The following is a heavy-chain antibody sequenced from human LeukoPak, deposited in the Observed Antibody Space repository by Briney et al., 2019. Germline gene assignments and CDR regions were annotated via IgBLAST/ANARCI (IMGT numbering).Heavy chain of an antibody. CDR1: GFTLSSYW. J-gene: IGHJ4*02. CDR2: IKQDGSEK. Sequence: HPGGSLRLSCAASGFTLSSYWMSWVRQAPGKGGEWVANIKQDGSEKYYVDSVKGRFTISRDNAGNSLYLQMNTLRAEDTAVYFCARDRWDLEYWGQGTLVTVSS. CDR3: ARDRWDLEY. V-gene: IGHV3-7*01. D-gene: IGHD1-26*01.